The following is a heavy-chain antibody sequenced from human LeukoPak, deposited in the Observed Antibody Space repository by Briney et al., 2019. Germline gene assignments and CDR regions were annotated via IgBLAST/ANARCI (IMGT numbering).Heavy chain of an antibody. CDR3: ARDQWQLDY. V-gene: IGHV3-48*04. Sequence: GGSLRLSCAASGFTFSSYTMIWVRQPPGKGLEWVSNIGTSSTTIYYADSVKGRFTISRDNAKNSLYLQMNSLRAEDTAVYYCARDQWQLDYWGQGTLVTVSS. CDR2: IGTSSTTI. J-gene: IGHJ4*02. CDR1: GFTFSSYT. D-gene: IGHD1-26*01.